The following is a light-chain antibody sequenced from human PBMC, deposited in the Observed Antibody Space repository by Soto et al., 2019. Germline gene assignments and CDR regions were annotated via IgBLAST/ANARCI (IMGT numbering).Light chain of an antibody. CDR1: WSVSRY. Sequence: EIVLTQCPATLSLCPGERATLSCRASWSVSRYLGWYQQKPGQAPRLLIYDTSTRSTGIPASFSGSGSATDSTLPISSLQTPDFAAYYCQQRSNWHLITFGHGTRLEIK. V-gene: IGKV3-11*01. J-gene: IGKJ5*01. CDR2: DTS. CDR3: QQRSNWHLIT.